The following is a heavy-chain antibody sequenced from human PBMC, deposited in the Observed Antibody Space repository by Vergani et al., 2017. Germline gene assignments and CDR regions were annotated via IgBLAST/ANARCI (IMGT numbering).Heavy chain of an antibody. CDR2: ISADNGNT. D-gene: IGHD5-24*01. CDR1: GYTFTSYG. Sequence: QVQLVQSGAEVKKPGASVKVSCKASGYTFTSYGISWVRQAPGQGLEWMGWISADNGNTNYAQKLQGRVTMTTDTSTSTAYMELRSLGSDDTAVYYCARHVEMAPSRIQDAFDIWGQGTMVTVSS. J-gene: IGHJ3*02. V-gene: IGHV1-18*04. CDR3: ARHVEMAPSRIQDAFDI.